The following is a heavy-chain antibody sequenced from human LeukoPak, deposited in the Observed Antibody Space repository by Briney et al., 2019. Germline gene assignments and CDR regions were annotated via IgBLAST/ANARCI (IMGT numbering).Heavy chain of an antibody. CDR2: ISSSSSTI. D-gene: IGHD2-8*01. J-gene: IGHJ4*02. CDR1: GFTFSSYS. CDR3: ARVRCTNGVCDFDY. Sequence: GGSLRLPCAASGFTFSSYSMNWVRQAPGKGLEWVSYISSSSSTIYYADSVKGRFTISRDNAKNSLYLQMNSLRAEDTAVYYCARVRCTNGVCDFDYWGQGTLVTVSS. V-gene: IGHV3-48*04.